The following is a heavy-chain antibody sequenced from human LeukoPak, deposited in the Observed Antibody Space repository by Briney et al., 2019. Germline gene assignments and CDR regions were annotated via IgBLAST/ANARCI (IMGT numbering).Heavy chain of an antibody. D-gene: IGHD3-10*01. V-gene: IGHV3-23*01. CDR1: GFNLGNYA. Sequence: GGSLRLSCAASGFNLGNYAMSWFRQAPWKGLEWVSAISGNGLNTYYADSVKGRFTISGESSGNTLSLQMHNLRAEDTAVYYCAKGVRLWFAFYFDYWGQGTLVTVSS. J-gene: IGHJ4*02. CDR2: ISGNGLNT. CDR3: AKGVRLWFAFYFDY.